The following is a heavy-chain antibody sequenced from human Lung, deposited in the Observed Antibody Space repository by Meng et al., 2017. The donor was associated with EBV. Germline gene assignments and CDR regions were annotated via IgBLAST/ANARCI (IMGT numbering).Heavy chain of an antibody. Sequence: GNRVQSGGEVKQPGASVKVYCKLSGYTFTNDGIAWVRQAPGQGLEWMGWISAYNGNTNYAQELQGRVTMTTDTSTSTAYMELRSLRFDDTAVYYCARFYCSSTSCPHVLFDYWGQGTLVTVSS. CDR3: ARFYCSSTSCPHVLFDY. J-gene: IGHJ4*02. V-gene: IGHV1-18*01. CDR1: GYTFTNDG. CDR2: ISAYNGNT. D-gene: IGHD2-2*01.